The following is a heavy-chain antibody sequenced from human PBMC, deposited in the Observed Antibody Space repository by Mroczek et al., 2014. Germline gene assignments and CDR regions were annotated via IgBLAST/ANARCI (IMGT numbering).Heavy chain of an antibody. J-gene: IGHJ6*03. V-gene: IGHV4-4*07. Sequence: QVQLQQWGPGLVKPSETLSLTCTVSGGSISSYYWSWIRQPAGKGLEWIGRIYTSGSTNYNPSLKSRVTMSVDTSKNQFSLKLSSVTAADTAVYYCARDRLWFGELLWTPGGYMDVWGKGTTVTVSS. CDR3: ARDRLWFGELLWTPGGYMDV. CDR1: GGSISSYY. D-gene: IGHD3-10*01. CDR2: IYTSGST.